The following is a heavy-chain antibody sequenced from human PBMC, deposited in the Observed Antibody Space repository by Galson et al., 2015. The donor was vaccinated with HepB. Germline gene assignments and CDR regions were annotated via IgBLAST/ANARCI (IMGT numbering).Heavy chain of an antibody. CDR2: INSDGSST. CDR3: ARVYVDTAMVRGPFGMDV. CDR1: GFTFSSYS. V-gene: IGHV3-74*01. D-gene: IGHD5-18*01. Sequence: LRLSCAASGFTFSSYSMNWVRQAPGKGLVWVSRINSDGSSTSYTDSVKGRFTISRDNAKNTLYLQMNSLRAEDTAVYYCARVYVDTAMVRGPFGMDVWGQGTTVTVSS. J-gene: IGHJ6*02.